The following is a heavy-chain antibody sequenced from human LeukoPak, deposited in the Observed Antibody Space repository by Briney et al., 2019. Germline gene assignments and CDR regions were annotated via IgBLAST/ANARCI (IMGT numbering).Heavy chain of an antibody. D-gene: IGHD2-15*01. CDR1: GYTFPDSY. J-gene: IGHJ4*02. Sequence: ASVNVSYKASGYTFPDSYLHWVRQAAGQGREWMGWINPNNGGTQHAHNLQGRSTMTSDTAISPAYMDLSRLRSDDTAVYYCARERARWELPDYWGQGTLVTVSS. CDR2: INPNNGGT. CDR3: ARERARWELPDY. V-gene: IGHV1-2*02.